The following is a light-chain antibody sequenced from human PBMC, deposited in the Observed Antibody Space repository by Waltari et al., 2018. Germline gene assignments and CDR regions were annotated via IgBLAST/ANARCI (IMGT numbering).Light chain of an antibody. CDR1: TSDLGGYNY. CDR2: DVS. CDR3: NSYTSDNTFV. V-gene: IGLV2-14*03. Sequence: QSALTQPASVSGSPGQSITISCTGTTSDLGGYNYVSWYQHYPGKAPKLLIYDVSQRPSRVSNRFSASRSGNTASLTISGLQAEDEADYYCNSYTSDNTFVFGTGTKVTVL. J-gene: IGLJ1*01.